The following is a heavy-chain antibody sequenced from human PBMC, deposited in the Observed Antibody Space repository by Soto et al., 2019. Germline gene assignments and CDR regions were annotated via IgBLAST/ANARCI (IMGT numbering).Heavy chain of an antibody. J-gene: IGHJ5*02. CDR2: IYYSGST. V-gene: IGHV4-39*01. CDR1: GGSISSSSYY. CDR3: ARPNYDILTGPGAWFDP. Sequence: PSETLSLTCTVSGGSISSSSYYWGWIRQPPGKGLEWIGSIYYSGSTYYNPSLKSRVTISVDTSKNQFSLKLSSVTAADTAVYYCARPNYDILTGPGAWFDPWGQGTLVTVS. D-gene: IGHD3-9*01.